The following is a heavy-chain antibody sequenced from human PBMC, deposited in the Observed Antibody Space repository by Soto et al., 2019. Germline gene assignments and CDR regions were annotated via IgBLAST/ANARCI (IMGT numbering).Heavy chain of an antibody. J-gene: IGHJ4*02. CDR2: INAYNGNT. CDR3: ARMVLVPAANPSLDY. Sequence: GASVKVSCKASGYTFTSYAMHWVRQAPGQRLEWMGWINAYNGNTNYAQKLQGRVTMTTDTSTSTAYMELRSLRSDDTAVYYCARMVLVPAANPSLDYWGQGTLVTVSS. D-gene: IGHD2-2*01. CDR1: GYTFTSYA. V-gene: IGHV1-18*01.